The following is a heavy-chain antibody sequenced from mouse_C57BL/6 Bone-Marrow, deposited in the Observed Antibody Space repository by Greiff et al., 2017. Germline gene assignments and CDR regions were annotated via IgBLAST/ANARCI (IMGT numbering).Heavy chain of an antibody. D-gene: IGHD2-14*01. V-gene: IGHV1-55*01. J-gene: IGHJ2*01. CDR3: ARKARGEYEGY. CDR2: IYPGSGST. Sequence: QVQLQQPGAELVKPGASVKLSCKASGYTFTSYWMHWVKQRPGQGLEWIGEIYPGSGSTNYNEKFKGKATLTVDTSSSTAYMQLSSLTSEDSAVDYCARKARGEYEGYWGQGTTLTVSS. CDR1: GYTFTSYW.